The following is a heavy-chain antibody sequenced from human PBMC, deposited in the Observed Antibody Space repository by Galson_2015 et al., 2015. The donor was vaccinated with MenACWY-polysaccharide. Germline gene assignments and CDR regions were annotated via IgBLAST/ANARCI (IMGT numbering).Heavy chain of an antibody. D-gene: IGHD3-22*01. J-gene: IGHJ4*02. CDR2: ISYDGSNK. Sequence: SLRLSCAASGFTFSSYAMHWVRQAPGKGLEWVAVISYDGSNKYYADSVKGRFTISRDNSKNTLYLQMNSLRAEDTAVYYCARADYYDSSGYYYGGHSFDYWGQGTLVTVSS. V-gene: IGHV3-30-3*01. CDR3: ARADYYDSSGYYYGGHSFDY. CDR1: GFTFSSYA.